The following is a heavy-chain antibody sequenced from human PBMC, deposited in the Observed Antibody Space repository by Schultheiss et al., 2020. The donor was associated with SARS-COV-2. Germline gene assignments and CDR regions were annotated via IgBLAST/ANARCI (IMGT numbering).Heavy chain of an antibody. CDR1: GFTFSDYY. V-gene: IGHV3-11*06. J-gene: IGHJ3*02. D-gene: IGHD1-20*01. Sequence: GGSLRLSCAASGFTFSDYYMSWIRQAPGKGLEWVSYISSSSSYIYYADSVKGRFTISRDNAKNSLYLQMNSLRAEDTAVYYCARDPGLTGNAFDIWGQGTTVTVSS. CDR2: ISSSSSYI. CDR3: ARDPGLTGNAFDI.